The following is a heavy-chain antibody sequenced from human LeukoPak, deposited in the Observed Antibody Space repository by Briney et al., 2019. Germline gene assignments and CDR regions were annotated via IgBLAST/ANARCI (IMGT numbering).Heavy chain of an antibody. V-gene: IGHV4-34*01. Sequence: SETLSLTCAVYGGSLNGYYWSWIRQPPGKRLEWIGEIDHSGSTQYNPSLKSRVTISLDTSKKQFSLKLTSLTAADTAFYYCARYGMAADGISGFVPWGQGPLVIVSS. CDR1: GGSLNGYY. CDR3: ARYGMAADGISGFVP. J-gene: IGHJ5*02. D-gene: IGHD6-13*01. CDR2: IDHSGST.